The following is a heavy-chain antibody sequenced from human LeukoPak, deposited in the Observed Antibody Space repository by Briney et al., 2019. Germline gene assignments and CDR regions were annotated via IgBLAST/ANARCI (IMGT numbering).Heavy chain of an antibody. CDR2: IYYSGST. D-gene: IGHD3-22*01. CDR1: GGSISSYY. CDR3: ARAFLGAPFTMIVVVRNFDY. J-gene: IGHJ4*02. V-gene: IGHV4-59*08. Sequence: SETLSLTCTVSGGSISSYYWSWIRQPPGKGLEWIGYIYYSGSTNYNPSLKSRVTISVDTSKNQFSLKLSSVTAADTAVYYCARAFLGAPFTMIVVVRNFDYWGQGTLVTVSS.